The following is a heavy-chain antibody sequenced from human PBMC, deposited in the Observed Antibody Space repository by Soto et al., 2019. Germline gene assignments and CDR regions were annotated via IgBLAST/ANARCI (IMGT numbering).Heavy chain of an antibody. V-gene: IGHV1-2*02. Sequence: XSVKVSCKASGYTFTCNYMPGVRQAPGQGLEWMGWINPNSGGTNYAQKFQGRVTMTRDTSISTAYMELSRLRSDDTAVYYCARDDGLGYYYYGMDVWGQGTTVTVSS. CDR3: ARDDGLGYYYYGMDV. D-gene: IGHD6-19*01. CDR1: GYTFTCNY. J-gene: IGHJ6*02. CDR2: INPNSGGT.